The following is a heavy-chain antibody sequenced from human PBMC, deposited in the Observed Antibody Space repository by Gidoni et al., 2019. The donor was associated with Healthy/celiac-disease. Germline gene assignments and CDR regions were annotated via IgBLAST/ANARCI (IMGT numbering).Heavy chain of an antibody. CDR1: GFSLSNARMG. Sequence: QVTLKESGPVLVKPTETLTLTCTVSGFSLSNARMGVSWIRQPPGKALEWLAHICSNDEKSYSTSLKSRLTISKDTSKSQVVLTMTNRDPVDTATYYCARSPSYDFWSGYLYYYYGMDVWGQGTTVTVSS. J-gene: IGHJ6*02. CDR3: ARSPSYDFWSGYLYYYYGMDV. V-gene: IGHV2-26*01. D-gene: IGHD3-3*01. CDR2: ICSNDEK.